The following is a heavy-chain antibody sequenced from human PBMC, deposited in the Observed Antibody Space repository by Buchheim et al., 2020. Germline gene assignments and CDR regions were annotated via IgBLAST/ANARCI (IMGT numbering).Heavy chain of an antibody. V-gene: IGHV3-48*02. Sequence: EVQLVESGGGLVQPGGSLRLSCAASGFTFSSYSMNWVRQAPGKGLEWVSSISSSSRTIYYADSVKGRFTISRAHAKNSLYLQMNSLRDEDTAVYYCARDRGYSSGWYHWFDPWGQGTL. CDR3: ARDRGYSSGWYHWFDP. D-gene: IGHD6-19*01. CDR2: ISSSSRTI. J-gene: IGHJ5*02. CDR1: GFTFSSYS.